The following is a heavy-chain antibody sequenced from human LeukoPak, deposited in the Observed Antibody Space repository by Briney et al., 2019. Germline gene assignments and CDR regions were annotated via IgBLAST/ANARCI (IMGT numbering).Heavy chain of an antibody. CDR2: INHSGST. D-gene: IGHD3-9*01. CDR1: GGSISSYY. CDR3: AAPPSRHLRYFVY. J-gene: IGHJ4*02. Sequence: SETLSLTCTVSGGSISSYYWSWIRQPPGKGLEWIGEINHSGSTNYNPSLKSRVTISVDTSKNQFSLKLSSVTAADTAVYYCAAPPSRHLRYFVYWGQGTLVTVSS. V-gene: IGHV4-34*01.